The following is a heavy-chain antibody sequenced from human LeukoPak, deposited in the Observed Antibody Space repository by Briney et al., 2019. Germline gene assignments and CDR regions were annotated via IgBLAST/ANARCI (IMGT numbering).Heavy chain of an antibody. CDR1: GGSMNFYY. V-gene: IGHV4-59*08. J-gene: IGHJ3*02. CDR3: ARHGSFGHCSGGSCRGAFDI. CDR2: IYSSGRT. D-gene: IGHD2-15*01. Sequence: SETLSLTCSVSGGSMNFYYWNWIRQSPGKGLQWIGYIYSSGRTNYNPSLKSRVSISVDKSNNQFSLKLSSVTAADTAVYYCARHGSFGHCSGGSCRGAFDIWGQGTMVTVSS.